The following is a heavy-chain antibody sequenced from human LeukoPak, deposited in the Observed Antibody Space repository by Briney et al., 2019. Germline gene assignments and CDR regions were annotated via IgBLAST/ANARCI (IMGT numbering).Heavy chain of an antibody. CDR3: ARGYSYGFN. J-gene: IGHJ4*02. CDR1: GFTFRSYE. D-gene: IGHD5-18*01. CDR2: LSRRGIAF. V-gene: IGHV3-48*03. Sequence: QPGGSLRLSCEDSGFTFRSYEMNWVRQAPGKGLEWIAYLSRRGIAFSYADSVKGRSTIARDKHKNSLYLKMNSLRAEDTAVYYCARGYSYGFNWGQGTLVTVSS.